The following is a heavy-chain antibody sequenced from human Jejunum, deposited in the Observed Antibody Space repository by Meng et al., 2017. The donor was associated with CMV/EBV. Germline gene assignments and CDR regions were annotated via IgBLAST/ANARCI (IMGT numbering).Heavy chain of an antibody. D-gene: IGHD2-2*01. V-gene: IGHV3-64*02. Sequence: CAASGFIFSTYAMHWVRQAPGKGLEYVSSIRSDGSSTYYADAVKGRFSISRDNSKNTLYLQMGSLREEDTAVYYCATDQEASNVDYWGQGWLVTVSS. CDR3: ATDQEASNVDY. CDR2: IRSDGSST. CDR1: GFIFSTYA. J-gene: IGHJ4*02.